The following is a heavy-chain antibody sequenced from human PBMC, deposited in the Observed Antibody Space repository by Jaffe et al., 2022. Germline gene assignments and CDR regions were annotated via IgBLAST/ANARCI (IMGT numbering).Heavy chain of an antibody. CDR3: ARGRARLWGYDFWTGYNDY. CDR2: INHSESS. D-gene: IGHD3-3*01. Sequence: QVQLQQWGAGVLKPSETLSLTCAVYGGSFSGYYWTWIRQSPGKGLEWLGEINHSESSKYNPSLRRRLTISVDTSKDQFSLKLTSVTAADTAVYYCARGRARLWGYDFWTGYNDYWGQGTLVTVSS. CDR1: GGSFSGYY. V-gene: IGHV4-34*01. J-gene: IGHJ4*02.